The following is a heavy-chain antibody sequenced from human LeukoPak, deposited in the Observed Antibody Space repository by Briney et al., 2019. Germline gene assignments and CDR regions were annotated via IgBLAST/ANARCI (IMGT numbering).Heavy chain of an antibody. CDR3: ARGFHRYNYDSGAYSVY. J-gene: IGHJ4*02. CDR2: ISSSSTI. Sequence: GGSLRLSCAASGFIFTSYSMNWVRQAPGKGLEWISYISSSSTIYYADSVRGRFTISRDNAKNSLYLQMNSLRAEDTAVYYCARGFHRYNYDSGAYSVYWGQGTLVTVSS. CDR1: GFIFTSYS. D-gene: IGHD3-22*01. V-gene: IGHV3-48*01.